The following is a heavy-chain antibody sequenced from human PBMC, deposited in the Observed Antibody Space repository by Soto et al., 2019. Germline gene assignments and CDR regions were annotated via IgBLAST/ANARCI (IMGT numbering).Heavy chain of an antibody. CDR3: ARITGYCSSTSRQTFSYYYYYGMDV. CDR1: GYSFTSYW. J-gene: IGHJ6*02. CDR2: IYPGDSDT. D-gene: IGHD2-2*03. V-gene: IGHV5-51*01. Sequence: GESLKISCKGSGYSFTSYWIGWVRQMPGKGLEWMGIIYPGDSDTRYSPSFQGQVTISADKSISTAYLQWSSLKASDTAMYYCARITGYCSSTSRQTFSYYYYYGMDVWGQGTTVTVSS.